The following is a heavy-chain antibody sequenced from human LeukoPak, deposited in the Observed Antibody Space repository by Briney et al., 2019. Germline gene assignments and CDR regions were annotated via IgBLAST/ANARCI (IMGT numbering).Heavy chain of an antibody. Sequence: ASVKVSCKASGYTFTGNHMHWVRQAPGQGLEWMGWINPTSGGTNYAQKFQGRVTMSRDTSISTGYMELSRLRSDDAAVYYCARGTYDKPDYWGQGTLVTVSS. CDR2: INPTSGGT. D-gene: IGHD3-22*01. V-gene: IGHV1-2*02. J-gene: IGHJ4*02. CDR3: ARGTYDKPDY. CDR1: GYTFTGNH.